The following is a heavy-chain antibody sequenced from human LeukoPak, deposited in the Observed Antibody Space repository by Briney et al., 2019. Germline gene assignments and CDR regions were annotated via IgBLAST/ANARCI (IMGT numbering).Heavy chain of an antibody. CDR1: GFTFGDYG. CDR3: TRRYNYDSSGYYYVRDAFDI. J-gene: IGHJ3*02. D-gene: IGHD3-22*01. CDR2: IRSKAYGGTT. Sequence: PGGSLRLSCTAHGFTFGDYGMSWVRQAPGKGLEWVGFIRSKAYGGTTKNAASVKGRFTISRDDSRSIAYPQMNSLKTEDTAVYYCTRRYNYDSSGYYYVRDAFDIWGQGTMVTVSS. V-gene: IGHV3-49*04.